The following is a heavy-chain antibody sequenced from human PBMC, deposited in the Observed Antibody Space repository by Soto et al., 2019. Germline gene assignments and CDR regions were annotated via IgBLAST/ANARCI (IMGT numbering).Heavy chain of an antibody. D-gene: IGHD5-18*01. CDR1: GYTFTSYD. Sequence: QVQLVQSGAEVKKPGASVKVSCKASGYTFTSYDITWVRQATGQGLEWMGWMNPNSGNTGYAQKFQGRVTMTRNTSVSTAYMELSSLRSEDTAVYYCARARGVDTAMVGDDYWGQGTLVTVSS. J-gene: IGHJ4*02. CDR2: MNPNSGNT. V-gene: IGHV1-8*01. CDR3: ARARGVDTAMVGDDY.